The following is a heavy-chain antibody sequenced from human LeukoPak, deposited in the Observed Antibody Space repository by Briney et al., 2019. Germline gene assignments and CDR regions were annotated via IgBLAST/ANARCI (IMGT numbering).Heavy chain of an antibody. D-gene: IGHD2-2*01. CDR3: AREGDWSRTSFCVY. CDR2: IGGCRTT. V-gene: IGHV3-69-1*02. CDR1: GFTFSSYA. Sequence: GGSLPLSCSASGFTFSSYAMRWLRQAPGRGLKGVPGIGGCRTTYYADSVKGRFTVSRDHAQNSLYLQMNSLRGGDTAVYYCAREGDWSRTSFCVYWGESTLVTVSS. J-gene: IGHJ4*02.